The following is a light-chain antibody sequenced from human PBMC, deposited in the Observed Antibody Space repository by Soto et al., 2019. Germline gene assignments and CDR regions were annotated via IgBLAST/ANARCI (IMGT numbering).Light chain of an antibody. Sequence: DIQMTQSPSSLSASVGDRVTITCRASQTISSWVAWYQQKPGKAPKLLIYKASSLEIGVPSRFSGSGSGTEFTLTISSMQTDDFATYSCQQYNSYSTFGQGTRLEIK. V-gene: IGKV1-5*03. CDR1: QTISSW. CDR2: KAS. CDR3: QQYNSYST. J-gene: IGKJ5*01.